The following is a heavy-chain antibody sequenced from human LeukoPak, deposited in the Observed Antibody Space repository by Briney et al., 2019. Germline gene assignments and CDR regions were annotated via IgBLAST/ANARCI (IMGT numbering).Heavy chain of an antibody. D-gene: IGHD2-2*01. J-gene: IGHJ5*02. CDR3: ARGHCSSTSCYFAWFDP. CDR2: INHSGST. CDR1: GGSFSGYY. Sequence: SKTLSLTCAVYGGSFSGYYWSWIRQPPGKGLEWIGEINHSGSTNYNPSLKSRVTISVDTSKNQFSLKLSSVTAADTAVYYCARGHCSSTSCYFAWFDPWGQGTLVTVSS. V-gene: IGHV4-34*01.